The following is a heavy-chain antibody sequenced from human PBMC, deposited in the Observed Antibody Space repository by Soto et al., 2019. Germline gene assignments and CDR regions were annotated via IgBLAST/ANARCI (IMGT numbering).Heavy chain of an antibody. J-gene: IGHJ2*01. V-gene: IGHV3-33*08. CDR1: GFTFSSYG. CDR3: ARVSEDDWYFDL. Sequence: QVQLVESGGGVVQPGRSLRLSCAASGFTFSSYGMHWVRQAPGKGLEWVAVIWYDGSNKYYADSVKGRFTISRDNSKNTLYLLMIRMRAEDTAVYYCARVSEDDWYFDLWGRGTLVTVSS. CDR2: IWYDGSNK.